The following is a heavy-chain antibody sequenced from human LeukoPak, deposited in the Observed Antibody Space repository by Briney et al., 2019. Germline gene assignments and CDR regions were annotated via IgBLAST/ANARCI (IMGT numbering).Heavy chain of an antibody. CDR1: GVSISSGGYY. Sequence: PAQTLSLTCTVSGVSISSGGYYWSWIRQPPGEGLEWISKINHSGSTNYNPSLKRRVTISVDTSKKQFSLKLSSVTAADTAVYYCARAGGDLEYYYYGMDVWGQGTTVTVSS. V-gene: IGHV4-39*07. J-gene: IGHJ6*02. CDR3: ARAGGDLEYYYYGMDV. CDR2: INHSGST. D-gene: IGHD2-21*02.